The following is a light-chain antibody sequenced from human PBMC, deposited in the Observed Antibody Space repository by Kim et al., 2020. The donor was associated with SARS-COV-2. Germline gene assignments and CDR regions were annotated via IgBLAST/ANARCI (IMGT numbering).Light chain of an antibody. CDR2: EAS. Sequence: DIQMTQSPSTLSASIGDRVTITCRASQSIVYNLAWYQQKAGKGPKLLIYEASNLQSGVPSRFSGGGSGTEFTLTISSLQPDDFATYYCQHYFSYPLTFGGGTKVDIK. V-gene: IGKV1-5*03. CDR3: QHYFSYPLT. J-gene: IGKJ4*01. CDR1: QSIVYN.